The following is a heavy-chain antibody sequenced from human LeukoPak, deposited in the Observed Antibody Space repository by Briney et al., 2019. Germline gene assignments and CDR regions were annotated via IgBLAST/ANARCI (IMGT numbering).Heavy chain of an antibody. CDR1: GFTFSSYG. D-gene: IGHD4/OR15-4a*01. CDR3: ARELSPFDY. V-gene: IGHV3-48*02. Sequence: GGSLRLSCAASGFTFSSYGMNWVRQAPGKGLEWVSYISTSSNRIDYADSVKGRFTMSRDNAKNLLYLQMNSLRDEDTAMYYCARELSPFDYWGQGTLVTVSS. J-gene: IGHJ4*02. CDR2: ISTSSNRI.